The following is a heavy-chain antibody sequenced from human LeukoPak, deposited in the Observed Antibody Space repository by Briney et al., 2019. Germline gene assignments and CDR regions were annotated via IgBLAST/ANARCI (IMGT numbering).Heavy chain of an antibody. J-gene: IGHJ4*02. D-gene: IGHD3-3*01. CDR1: GYSISSGYY. V-gene: IGHV4-38-2*01. CDR3: ASSLTIFGVVPFGY. Sequence: SETLSLTCAVSGYSISSGYYWGWIRQPPGKGLEWIGSIYHSGSTYYNPSLKSRVTISVDTSKNQFSLKLSSVTAADPAVYYCASSLTIFGVVPFGYWGQGTLVTVSS. CDR2: IYHSGST.